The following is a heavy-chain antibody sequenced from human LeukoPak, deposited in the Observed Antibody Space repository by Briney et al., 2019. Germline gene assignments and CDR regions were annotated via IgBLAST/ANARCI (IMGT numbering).Heavy chain of an antibody. CDR2: IRTKVKNYAT. Sequence: TGGSLRLSCAASGFILSGSDMHWVRQASGKGLEWIGRIRTKVKNYATAYAASVRGRFTLSRDDSNNMAYLQMNSLKTEDTALYFCTAFTDRPSDHWSQGTLVTVSS. V-gene: IGHV3-73*01. CDR1: GFILSGSD. J-gene: IGHJ4*02. CDR3: TAFTDRPSDH.